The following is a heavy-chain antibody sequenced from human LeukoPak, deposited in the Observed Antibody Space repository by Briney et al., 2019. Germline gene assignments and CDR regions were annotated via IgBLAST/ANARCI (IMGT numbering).Heavy chain of an antibody. Sequence: GGSLRLSCAASGFTFSSYEMNWVRQVPGKGLVWVSRINDDGSATFYADSVKGRFTISRDNAKNSLYLQMNSLRAEDTAVYFCACLRGPSDYWGQGTLVTVSS. V-gene: IGHV3-74*01. CDR3: ACLRGPSDY. CDR1: GFTFSSYE. J-gene: IGHJ4*02. CDR2: INDDGSAT. D-gene: IGHD4-17*01.